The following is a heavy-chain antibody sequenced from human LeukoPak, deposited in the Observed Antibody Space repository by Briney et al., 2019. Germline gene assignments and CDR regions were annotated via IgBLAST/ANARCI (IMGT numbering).Heavy chain of an antibody. D-gene: IGHD2-21*01. J-gene: IGHJ4*02. Sequence: GASVKVSCKASGYTFTSYAMHWVRQAPEQRLEWMGWINAGNGNTKYSQKFQGRVTITRDTSASTAYMELSSLRSEDTAVYYCARVGLKVRTFDYWGQGTLVTVSS. CDR2: INAGNGNT. CDR1: GYTFTSYA. CDR3: ARVGLKVRTFDY. V-gene: IGHV1-3*01.